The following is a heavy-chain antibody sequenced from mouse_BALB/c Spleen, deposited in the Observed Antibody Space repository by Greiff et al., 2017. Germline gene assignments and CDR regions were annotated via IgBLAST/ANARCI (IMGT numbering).Heavy chain of an antibody. Sequence: EVQLQESGPGLVKPSQSLSLTCTVTGYSITSDYAWNWIRQFPGNKLEWMGYISYSGSTSYNPSLKSRISITRDTSKNQFFLQLNSVTTEDTATYYCARGITTAYYFDYWGQGTTLTVSS. V-gene: IGHV3-2*02. CDR3: ARGITTAYYFDY. CDR2: ISYSGST. J-gene: IGHJ2*01. CDR1: GYSITSDYA. D-gene: IGHD1-2*01.